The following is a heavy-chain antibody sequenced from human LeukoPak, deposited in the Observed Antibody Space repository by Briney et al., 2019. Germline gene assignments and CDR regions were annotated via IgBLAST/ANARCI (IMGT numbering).Heavy chain of an antibody. CDR2: FSGSGGST. V-gene: IGHV3-23*01. J-gene: IGHJ4*02. Sequence: GGALRLSCAASGFTLSSYAMSWVRQAPGKGLEWVSAFSGSGGSTYYADSVKGRFTISRDNSKNTLYLQMNSLRPEDTAVYYCAKDGYYDSSGGDYWGQGTLVTVSS. CDR1: GFTLSSYA. CDR3: AKDGYYDSSGGDY. D-gene: IGHD3-22*01.